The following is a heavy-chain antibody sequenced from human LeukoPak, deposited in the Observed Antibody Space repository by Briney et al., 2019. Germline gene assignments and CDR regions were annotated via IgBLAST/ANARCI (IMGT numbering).Heavy chain of an antibody. CDR3: ARHSTDYYGSGREGYFDY. Sequence: SETQSLICTVSGGSISGYYWSWIRQPPGKGLEWIGYIYYSGSTNYNPSLKSRVTISVDTSKNQFSLKLSSVTAADTAVYYCARHSTDYYGSGREGYFDYWGQGTLVTGSS. J-gene: IGHJ4*02. CDR2: IYYSGST. V-gene: IGHV4-59*08. D-gene: IGHD3-10*01. CDR1: GGSISGYY.